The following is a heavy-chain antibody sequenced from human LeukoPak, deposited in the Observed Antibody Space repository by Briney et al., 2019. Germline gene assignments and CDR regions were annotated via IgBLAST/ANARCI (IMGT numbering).Heavy chain of an antibody. CDR1: GGSFSGYY. Sequence: SETLSLTCAVYGGSFSGYYWSWIRQPPGKGLEWIGEINHSGSTNYNPSLKSRVTISVDTSKNQFSLKLSSVTAADTAVYYCARGALLEWFPNYYYYGMDVWGQGTTVTVSS. V-gene: IGHV4-34*01. J-gene: IGHJ6*02. CDR3: ARGALLEWFPNYYYYGMDV. CDR2: INHSGST. D-gene: IGHD3-3*02.